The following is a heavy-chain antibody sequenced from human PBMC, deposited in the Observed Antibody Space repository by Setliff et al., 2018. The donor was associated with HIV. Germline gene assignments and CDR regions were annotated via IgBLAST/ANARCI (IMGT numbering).Heavy chain of an antibody. J-gene: IGHJ6*02. D-gene: IGHD4-17*01. CDR3: ARDWDAVTTGQPSNYYYYGMDV. CDR1: GYTFTSFY. Sequence: GASVKVSCKASGYTFTSFYMHWVRQAPGQGLEWMGIINPSGGSTSYAQKFQGRVTMTRDTSTSTVYMELSSLRSEDTAVYYCARDWDAVTTGQPSNYYYYGMDVWGQGTTVTV. V-gene: IGHV1-46*01. CDR2: INPSGGST.